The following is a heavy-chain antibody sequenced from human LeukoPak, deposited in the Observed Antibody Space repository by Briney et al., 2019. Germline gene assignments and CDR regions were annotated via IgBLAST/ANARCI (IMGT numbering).Heavy chain of an antibody. CDR2: IYYSGST. J-gene: IGHJ4*02. CDR1: GGSISSYY. Sequence: SETLSLTCTVSGGSISSYYWSWIRQPPGKGLEWIGYIYYSGSTNYNPSLKSRVTISVDTSKNQFSLKLSSVTAADTAVYYCARAPLGWYFDYWGQGTLVTVSS. D-gene: IGHD6-19*01. CDR3: ARAPLGWYFDY. V-gene: IGHV4-59*01.